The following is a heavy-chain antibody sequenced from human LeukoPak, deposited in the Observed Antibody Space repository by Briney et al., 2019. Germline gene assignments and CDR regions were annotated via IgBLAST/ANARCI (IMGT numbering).Heavy chain of an antibody. CDR2: IYYSGTTT. V-gene: IGHV4-59*01. CDR1: GGSLSNYY. J-gene: IGHJ4*02. D-gene: IGHD1-1*01. CDR3: AKITEGNDLDY. Sequence: PSETLSLTCTVSGGSLSNYYWSWIRQPPGKTLEWIAYIYYSGTTTNYNPPLKSRGTISVESKNQFSLNLTAVTAADAARYYFAKITEGNDLDYWGEGTLVTVSS.